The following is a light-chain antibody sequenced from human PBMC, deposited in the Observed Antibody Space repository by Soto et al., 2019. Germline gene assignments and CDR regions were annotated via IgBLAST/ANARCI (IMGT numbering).Light chain of an antibody. V-gene: IGKV3-15*01. Sequence: EIVMTQSPATLSVSPGERATLSCRASQSVSSNLAWYQLKPGQAPRLLIYGASTRATGIPARFSGSGSGTEFTLTISSLQSEDFAVYYCQQYNNWLPCTFGQGTKLEIK. CDR1: QSVSSN. CDR3: QQYNNWLPCT. J-gene: IGKJ2*02. CDR2: GAS.